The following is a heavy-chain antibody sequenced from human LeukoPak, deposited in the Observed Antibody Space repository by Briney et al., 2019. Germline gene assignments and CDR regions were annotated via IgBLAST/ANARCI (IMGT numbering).Heavy chain of an antibody. CDR1: GVSISTYY. CDR2: IYYSGTT. D-gene: IGHD2-2*01. V-gene: IGHV4-59*01. J-gene: IGHJ4*02. CDR3: AGGGYCSRASCFAPLFDF. Sequence: SETLSLTCTVSGVSISTYYWSWIRQSPGRGLEWIAYIYYSGTTNYNPSLKSRVTISVDTSKSQFSLKLNSVTAADTAVYYCAGGGYCSRASCFAPLFDFWGQGVLVTVSS.